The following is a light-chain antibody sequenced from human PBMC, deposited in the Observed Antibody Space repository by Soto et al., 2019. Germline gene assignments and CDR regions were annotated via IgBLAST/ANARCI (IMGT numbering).Light chain of an antibody. CDR1: SSNIGSKT. CDR3: SAWDASLNGYV. Sequence: QSVLTQPPSASGTPGQRVTISCSGSSSNIGSKTVNWYQQLPGTAPKLLIYSNYQRPSGVPDRFSGSKSGTSASLAISGLQSKDGADYYCSAWDASLNGYVFGTGTKVXVL. J-gene: IGLJ1*01. CDR2: SNY. V-gene: IGLV1-44*01.